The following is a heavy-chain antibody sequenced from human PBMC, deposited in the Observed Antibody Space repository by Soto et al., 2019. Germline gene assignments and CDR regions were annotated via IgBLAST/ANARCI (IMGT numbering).Heavy chain of an antibody. CDR2: VSPYNGVA. V-gene: IGHV1-18*01. Sequence: QVQLVQSGAEVKKPGASVKVSCQASGYDFNNFAINWVRQAPGQGLEYLGWVSPYNGVANYAQNLQGRVTMTTDTSPSTAYMEVGSLRSGDTAVYFCAIATGESEYFDYWGQGTLVTVSS. CDR1: GYDFNNFA. CDR3: AIATGESEYFDY. J-gene: IGHJ4*02. D-gene: IGHD7-27*01.